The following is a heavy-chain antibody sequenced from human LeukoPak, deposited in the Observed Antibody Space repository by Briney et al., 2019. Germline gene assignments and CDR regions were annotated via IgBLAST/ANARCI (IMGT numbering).Heavy chain of an antibody. CDR2: ISWNSGSI. Sequence: GGSLRLSCAASGFTFDDYAMHWVRQAPGKGLEWVSGISWNSGSIGYADSVKGRFTISRDNSKNTLYLQMNSLRAEDTAVYYCAKDTLLGFFSFDYWGQGTLVTVSS. J-gene: IGHJ4*02. CDR3: AKDTLLGFFSFDY. CDR1: GFTFDDYA. V-gene: IGHV3-9*01. D-gene: IGHD2-15*01.